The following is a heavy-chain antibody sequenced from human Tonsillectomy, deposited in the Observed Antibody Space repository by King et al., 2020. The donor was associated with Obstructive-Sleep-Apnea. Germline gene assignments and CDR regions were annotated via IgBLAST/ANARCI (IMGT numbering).Heavy chain of an antibody. D-gene: IGHD6-19*01. V-gene: IGHV7-4-1*02. J-gene: IGHJ4*02. CDR2: INTNTGNP. Sequence: VQLVQSGSELKQPGTSVKVSCKASGYTFNSCAMHWVRQAPGQGLEWMGWINTNTGNPTYAQGFIGRFVFSVDTSVSTAYLQISSLEAEDTAVYYCAREKGIGQWRGSDHWGQGTLVTVSS. CDR1: GYTFNSCA. CDR3: AREKGIGQWRGSDH.